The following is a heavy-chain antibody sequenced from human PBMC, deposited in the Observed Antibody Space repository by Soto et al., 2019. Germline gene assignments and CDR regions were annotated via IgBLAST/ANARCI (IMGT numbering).Heavy chain of an antibody. Sequence: QLQLQESGPGLVKPSETLSLTCTVSGGSISSSSYYWGWIRQPPGKGLEWIGSIYYSGSTYYNPSLKSRVTISVDTSKNQFSLKLSSVTAADTAVYYCARQVGDYVTFDYWGQGTLVTVSS. CDR3: ARQVGDYVTFDY. V-gene: IGHV4-39*01. CDR2: IYYSGST. J-gene: IGHJ4*02. D-gene: IGHD4-17*01. CDR1: GGSISSSSYY.